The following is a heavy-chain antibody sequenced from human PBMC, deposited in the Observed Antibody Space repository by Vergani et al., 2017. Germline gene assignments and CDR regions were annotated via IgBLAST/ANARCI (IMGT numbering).Heavy chain of an antibody. CDR1: GYSISSGYY. V-gene: IGHV4-38-2*02. CDR3: AREGRGGYCSGGSCYSGWYFDL. D-gene: IGHD2-15*01. CDR2: IYHSGST. J-gene: IGHJ2*01. Sequence: QVQLQESGPGLVKPSETLSLTCAVSGYSISSGYYWGWIRQPPGKGLEWIGSIYHSGSTYYNPSLKSRVTISVDTSKNQFSLKRSSETAADTAVYYCAREGRGGYCSGGSCYSGWYFDLWGRGTLVTVSS.